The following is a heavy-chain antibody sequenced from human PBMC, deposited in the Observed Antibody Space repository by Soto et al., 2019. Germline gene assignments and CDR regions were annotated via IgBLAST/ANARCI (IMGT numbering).Heavy chain of an antibody. J-gene: IGHJ4*02. CDR3: AREALYYESSGLDY. CDR1: GYTFTSNG. D-gene: IGHD3-22*01. V-gene: IGHV1-18*01. CDR2: ISGYNGNT. Sequence: QVQLVQSGAEVKKPGASVKVSCKASGYTFTSNGISWVRQAPGQGLEWMGWISGYNGNTNYAQNLQGRVTMTTDTSTSTAYMELRSLRSDDTAVYYCAREALYYESSGLDYWGQGPLVTVSS.